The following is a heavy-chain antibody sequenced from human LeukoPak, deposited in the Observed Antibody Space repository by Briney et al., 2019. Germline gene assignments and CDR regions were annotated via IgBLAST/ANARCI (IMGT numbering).Heavy chain of an antibody. CDR2: VSNRGEDT. V-gene: IGHV3-23*01. J-gene: IGHJ5*02. CDR1: SFHLRKNA. Sequence: GESLSLPCVPSSFHLRKNAMTWVRPAPGRELDWMATVSNRGEDTHYADSVKGRFFISTDNSKNTVYLQMNSLRGDDTAVYYCTQKREISDWQHYFDTWGRGTLVTVSS. CDR3: TQKREISDWQHYFDT. D-gene: IGHD2-21*02.